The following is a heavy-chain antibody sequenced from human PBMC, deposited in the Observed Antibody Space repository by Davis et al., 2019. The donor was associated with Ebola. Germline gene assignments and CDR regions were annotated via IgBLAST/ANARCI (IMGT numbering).Heavy chain of an antibody. J-gene: IGHJ2*01. V-gene: IGHV3-30*02. CDR3: AKDMAVSGMFWYVDL. D-gene: IGHD6-19*01. CDR2: IRFDGSEK. CDR1: GFTFSTFG. Sequence: GESLKISCSASGFTFSTFGMFWVRQAPGKGLEWVAFIRFDGSEKYYADSVKGRFTISRDNARNSLYLQMDNLTPEDTALYYCAKDMAVSGMFWYVDLWGRGTLVSV.